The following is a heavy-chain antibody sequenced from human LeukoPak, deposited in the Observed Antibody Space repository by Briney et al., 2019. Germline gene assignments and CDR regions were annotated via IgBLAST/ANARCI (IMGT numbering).Heavy chain of an antibody. CDR3: ARGHLPVVDGDSLSDAFDI. CDR1: GFTFSSYD. D-gene: IGHD2-15*01. CDR2: IGTAGDT. V-gene: IGHV3-13*01. Sequence: GGSLRLSCAASGFTFSSYDMHWVRQATGKGLEWVPGIGTAGDTYYPGSVKGRFTISRENAKNSLYLQINSLRVEDTAVYYCARGHLPVVDGDSLSDAFDIWGQGTMVTVSS. J-gene: IGHJ3*02.